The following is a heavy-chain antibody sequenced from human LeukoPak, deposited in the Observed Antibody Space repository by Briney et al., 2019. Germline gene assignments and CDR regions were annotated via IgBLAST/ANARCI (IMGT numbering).Heavy chain of an antibody. CDR2: INHSGST. CDR1: GGSFSGYY. CDR3: ARVPIGVPTGGYFDC. D-gene: IGHD3-10*01. Sequence: SSETLSLTCAVYGGSFSGYYWTWIRQPPGKGLEWIGEINHSGSTKYNPSLKSRVTISLDTSINQFSLKLSSVTAADTAVYYCARVPIGVPTGGYFDCWGQGTLVTVSS. J-gene: IGHJ4*02. V-gene: IGHV4-34*01.